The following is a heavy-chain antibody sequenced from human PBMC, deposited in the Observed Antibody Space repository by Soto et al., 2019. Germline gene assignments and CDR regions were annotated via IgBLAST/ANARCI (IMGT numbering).Heavy chain of an antibody. CDR2: IIPIFGTA. D-gene: IGHD1-1*01. J-gene: IGHJ6*02. V-gene: IGHV1-69*06. CDR1: GGTFSSYA. CDR3: ARDIELERHNYCYYYGMDV. Sequence: QVQLVQSGAEVKKPGSSVKVSCKASGGTFSSYAISWVRQAPGQGLEWMGGIIPIFGTANYAQKFQGRVTITADNSTSTAYMELSSLRSEDTAVYYCARDIELERHNYCYYYGMDVWGQGTTVTVSS.